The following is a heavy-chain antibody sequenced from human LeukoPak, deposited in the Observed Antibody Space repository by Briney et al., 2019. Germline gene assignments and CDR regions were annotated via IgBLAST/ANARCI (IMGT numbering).Heavy chain of an antibody. D-gene: IGHD3-22*01. V-gene: IGHV1-2*02. CDR1: GYTFTGYY. Sequence: ASVKVSCKASGYTFTGYYMHWVRQAPGQGLEWMGWINPNSGGTNYAQKFQGRVTMTRDTSISTAYMELSRLRSDDTAVYYCAIMGLNTSGYYGHYDYDYIDVWGKGTTVTVSS. J-gene: IGHJ6*03. CDR3: AIMGLNTSGYYGHYDYDYIDV. CDR2: INPNSGGT.